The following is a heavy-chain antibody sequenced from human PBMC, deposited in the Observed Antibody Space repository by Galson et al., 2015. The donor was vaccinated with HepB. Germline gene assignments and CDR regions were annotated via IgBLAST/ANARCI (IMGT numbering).Heavy chain of an antibody. J-gene: IGHJ4*02. Sequence: SVKVSCKASGYTFTDYGIHWIRQAPGQGLEWMAGIDPKSGATNYAQKFQGRVTMTTEASISTVYMELSSLAFDDTAVYYCGRGGYSNYDRGNYWGQGTLVTVSS. V-gene: IGHV1-2*02. CDR1: GYTFTDYG. CDR2: IDPKSGAT. D-gene: IGHD4-11*01. CDR3: GRGGYSNYDRGNY.